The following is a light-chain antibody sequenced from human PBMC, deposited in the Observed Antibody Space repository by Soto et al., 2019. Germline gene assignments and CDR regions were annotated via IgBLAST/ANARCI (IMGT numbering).Light chain of an antibody. CDR1: QSISTY. J-gene: IGKJ1*01. Sequence: DIPMTQSPSSLSASVGDRVTITCRASQSISTYLHWYQQKPGKAPNLLIYAASTLQSGVPSRFSGSGSGTEFTLTISRLEPEDFAVYYCQQYGSSSWTFGQGTKVDI. CDR3: QQYGSSSWT. V-gene: IGKV1-39*01. CDR2: AAS.